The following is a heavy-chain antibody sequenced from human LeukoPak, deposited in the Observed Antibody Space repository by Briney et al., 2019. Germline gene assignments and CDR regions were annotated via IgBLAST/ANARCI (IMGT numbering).Heavy chain of an antibody. D-gene: IGHD4-17*01. J-gene: IGHJ4*02. CDR1: GFSFNSYA. CDR2: LTDNSGDT. CDR3: AKGYGDYFDY. V-gene: IGHV3-23*01. Sequence: GGSLRLSCVASGFSFNSYAMSWVRQARGKGLEWVSGLTDNSGDTYYADSVRGRFAISRDNSKNTLYLQMNSLRAEDTAVYYCAKGYGDYFDYWGQGTLVTVSS.